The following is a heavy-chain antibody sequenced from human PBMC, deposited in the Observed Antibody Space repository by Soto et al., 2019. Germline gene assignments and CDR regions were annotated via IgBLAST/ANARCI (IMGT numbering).Heavy chain of an antibody. CDR2: ISGSGGST. CDR3: AKNGITMVRGVIRGCFDY. D-gene: IGHD3-10*01. Sequence: EVQLLESGGGLVQPGGSLRLSCAASGFTFSSYAMSWVRQAPGKGLEWVSAISGSGGSTYYADSVKGRFTISRDNSKNTLYLQMNSLRAEDTAVYYCAKNGITMVRGVIRGCFDYWGQGTLVTVSS. J-gene: IGHJ4*02. V-gene: IGHV3-23*01. CDR1: GFTFSSYA.